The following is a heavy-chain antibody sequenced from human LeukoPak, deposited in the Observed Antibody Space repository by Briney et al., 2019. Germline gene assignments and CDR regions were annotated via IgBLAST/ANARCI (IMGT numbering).Heavy chain of an antibody. D-gene: IGHD2-21*01. CDR2: ISGSGDST. CDR1: GFTFSSYA. Sequence: GGSLRLSCAASGFTFSSYAMSWVRQAPGKGLEWVSGISGSGDSTYYADSVKGRFTISRDNSKNTLYLQMNRLRAEDTAVYYCTKGPSLCGGDCYSYYFDYWGQGTLVTVSS. J-gene: IGHJ4*02. V-gene: IGHV3-23*01. CDR3: TKGPSLCGGDCYSYYFDY.